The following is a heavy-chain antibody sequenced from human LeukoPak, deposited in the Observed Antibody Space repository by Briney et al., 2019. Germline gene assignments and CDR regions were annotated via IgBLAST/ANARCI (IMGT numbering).Heavy chain of an antibody. CDR1: GGSISSGGYY. Sequence: SETLSLTCTVSGGSISSGGYYWSWIRQHPGTGLEWIGYIYYSGSTYYNPSLKSRVTISVDTSKNQFSLKLSSVTAADTAVYYCARGPQDYGDPAYYFDYWGQGTLVTVSS. J-gene: IGHJ4*02. CDR2: IYYSGST. D-gene: IGHD4-17*01. V-gene: IGHV4-31*03. CDR3: ARGPQDYGDPAYYFDY.